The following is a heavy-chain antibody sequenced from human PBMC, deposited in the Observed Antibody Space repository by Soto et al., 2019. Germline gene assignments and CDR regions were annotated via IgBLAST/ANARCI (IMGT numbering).Heavy chain of an antibody. CDR1: GYSFTDYH. Sequence: ASVKVSCKASGYSFTDYHVHWVRQAPGQGLEWLGRINPKSGGTSTAQRFQGWVTMARDTSINTAYMDLTRLRSDDTAVYYCARGHSTDCSNGVCSFFYNHEMDVWGQGTPITV. J-gene: IGHJ6*02. V-gene: IGHV1-2*04. D-gene: IGHD2-8*01. CDR3: ARGHSTDCSNGVCSFFYNHEMDV. CDR2: INPKSGGT.